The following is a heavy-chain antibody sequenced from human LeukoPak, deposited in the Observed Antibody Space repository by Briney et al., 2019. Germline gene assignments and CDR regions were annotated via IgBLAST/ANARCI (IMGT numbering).Heavy chain of an antibody. CDR3: ARGLGFLEWLGSDY. D-gene: IGHD3-3*01. CDR2: IYSGGST. CDR1: GFTVSSNY. Sequence: GGSLRLSCAASGFTVSSNYMSWVRQAPGKGLEWVSVIYSGGSTYYADSVKGRFTISRDNSKNTLYLQMNSLRAEDTAVYYCARGLGFLEWLGSDYWGQGTLVAVSS. J-gene: IGHJ4*02. V-gene: IGHV3-53*01.